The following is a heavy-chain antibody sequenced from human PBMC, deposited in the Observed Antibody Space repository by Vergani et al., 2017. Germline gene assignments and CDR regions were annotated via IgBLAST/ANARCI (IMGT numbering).Heavy chain of an antibody. CDR2: ISWNSGSI. D-gene: IGHD4-17*01. CDR1: GFTFADYA. V-gene: IGHV3-9*01. Sequence: EVQLVESGGGLVQPGRSLRLSCAASGFTFADYAMHWVRQAPGKGLEWVSGISWNSGSIGYAVSVKGRFTISSDNAKNSLYLQMNSLRAEDTALYYCAKPQTQCYGDYYALDIWGQGTMVTVSS. J-gene: IGHJ3*02. CDR3: AKPQTQCYGDYYALDI.